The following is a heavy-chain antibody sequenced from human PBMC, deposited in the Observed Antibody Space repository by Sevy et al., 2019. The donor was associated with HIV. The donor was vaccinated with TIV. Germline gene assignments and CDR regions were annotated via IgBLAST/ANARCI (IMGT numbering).Heavy chain of an antibody. V-gene: IGHV3-74*01. D-gene: IGHD1-26*01. J-gene: IGHJ5*02. CDR1: GFTFSSYW. Sequence: GGSLRLSCAASGFTFSSYWMHWVRQVPGKGLVWVSRIKSDGSSTSYADSVKGRFTISRDNAKNTLYLQMNSLRAEDTAVYYCARDLSGSYHVSDNWFDPWGQGTLVTVSS. CDR3: ARDLSGSYHVSDNWFDP. CDR2: IKSDGSST.